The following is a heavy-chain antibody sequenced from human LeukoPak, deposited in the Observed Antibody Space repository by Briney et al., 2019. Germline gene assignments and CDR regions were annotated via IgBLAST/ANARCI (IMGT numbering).Heavy chain of an antibody. CDR3: ARGGSSKYYYYYYMDV. Sequence: GGSLRLSCAASGFTFSSYSMNWVRQAPGKGLEWVASISSSSSYIYYADSVKGRFTISRDNAKNSLYLQMNSLRAEDTAVYYCARGGSSKYYYYYYMDVWGKGTTVTVSS. CDR2: ISSSSSYI. D-gene: IGHD6-13*01. V-gene: IGHV3-21*01. CDR1: GFTFSSYS. J-gene: IGHJ6*03.